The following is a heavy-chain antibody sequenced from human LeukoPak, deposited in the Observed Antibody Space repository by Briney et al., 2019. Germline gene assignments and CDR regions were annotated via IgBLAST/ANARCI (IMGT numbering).Heavy chain of an antibody. CDR3: ARQAYYAAGSYHAFDI. Sequence: KTSETLSLTCTVSSGSISSSSYYWGWIRQPPGKGLEWIGSIYYSGSTSYNPSLKSRVTISVDTSNHQFSLKLSSVTAADTAVYYCARQAYYAAGSYHAFDIWGQGTMVTVSS. J-gene: IGHJ3*02. V-gene: IGHV4-39*01. CDR1: SGSISSSSYY. CDR2: IYYSGST. D-gene: IGHD3-10*01.